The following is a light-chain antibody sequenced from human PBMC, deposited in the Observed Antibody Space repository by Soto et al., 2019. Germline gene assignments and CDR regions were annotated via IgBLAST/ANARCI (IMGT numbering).Light chain of an antibody. CDR3: QQYYSAPPYT. CDR2: WAS. J-gene: IGKJ2*01. Sequence: DIVMTQSPDFLAVSLGERAAFNCKSSQSVLNSSNNKDYLAWYQQRPGQPPKLLIYWASIRESGVPDRFSGGGSGTHFTLTINNLQAEDVAVYYCQQYYSAPPYTFGQGTKVDIK. CDR1: QSVLNSSNNKDY. V-gene: IGKV4-1*01.